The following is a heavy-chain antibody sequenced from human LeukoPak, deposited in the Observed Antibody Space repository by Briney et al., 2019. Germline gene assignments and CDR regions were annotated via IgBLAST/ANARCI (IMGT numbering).Heavy chain of an antibody. Sequence: ASVKVSCKASGYTFTSYGISWVRQAPGQGLEWMGWISAYNGNTNYAQKLQGRVTMTTDTSTSTAYMELRSLRSDDTAVYYCATYCGSDCPLNWFDPWGQGTLVTVSS. V-gene: IGHV1-18*01. CDR1: GYTFTSYG. CDR3: ATYCGSDCPLNWFDP. J-gene: IGHJ5*02. D-gene: IGHD2-21*01. CDR2: ISAYNGNT.